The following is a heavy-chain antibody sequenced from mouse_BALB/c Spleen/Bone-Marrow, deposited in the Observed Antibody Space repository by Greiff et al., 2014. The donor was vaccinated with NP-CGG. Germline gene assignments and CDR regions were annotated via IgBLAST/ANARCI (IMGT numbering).Heavy chain of an antibody. CDR3: AREYGNYNYALDY. D-gene: IGHD2-10*02. CDR2: IHPGTGTT. J-gene: IGHJ4*01. V-gene: IGHV1S132*01. Sequence: QVQLQQPGAELVRPGASVKLSCTTSGYIFTSYWIHWVKQRSGQGLEWIARIHPGTGTTFYNEKFKGKATLTADQSSSTAYLQLSSLKSEDSAVYFCAREYGNYNYALDYWGQGTSVTVSS. CDR1: GYIFTSYW.